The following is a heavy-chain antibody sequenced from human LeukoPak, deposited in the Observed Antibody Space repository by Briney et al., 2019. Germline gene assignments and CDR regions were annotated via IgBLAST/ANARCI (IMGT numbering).Heavy chain of an antibody. D-gene: IGHD3-16*01. Sequence: GGALRLSCAASGFTLSSYAMSWVRQAPGKGLEWVANIKRVGGDRYYVDSVKGRFTISRDNGRNSLFLQMNRLRVGDTGVYFCATAPHGAPDYIDVWGRGTTVRVSS. CDR3: ATAPHGAPDYIDV. CDR2: IKRVGGDR. CDR1: GFTLSSYA. V-gene: IGHV3-7*01. J-gene: IGHJ6*03.